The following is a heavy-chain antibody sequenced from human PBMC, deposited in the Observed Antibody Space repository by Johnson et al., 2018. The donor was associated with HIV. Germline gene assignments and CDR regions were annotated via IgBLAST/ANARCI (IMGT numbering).Heavy chain of an antibody. CDR1: GFTFSDYY. J-gene: IGHJ3*02. CDR3: ALTSYYDSRGAFDI. V-gene: IGHV3-11*04. Sequence: QVQLVESGGGLVKPGGSLRLSCAASGFTFSDYYMSWIRQAPGKGLEWVSYISSSGSTIYYADSVKGRFTISWDHAKNSLYLQMNSLRAEDTAVYYCALTSYYDSRGAFDIWGQGTMVTVSS. CDR2: ISSSGSTI. D-gene: IGHD3-22*01.